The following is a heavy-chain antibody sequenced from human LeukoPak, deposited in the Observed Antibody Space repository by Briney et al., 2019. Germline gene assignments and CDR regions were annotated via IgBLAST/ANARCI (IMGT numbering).Heavy chain of an antibody. D-gene: IGHD2-21*01. Sequence: GGSLRLSCAASGFTFSDHYMDWVRQAPGKGLEWVGRARNKDNSYTTEYAASVKGRFTISRVDSKNSLYLQMNSLKTEDTAVYYCARAIVAAPGVDYWGQGTLVTVSS. J-gene: IGHJ4*02. V-gene: IGHV3-72*01. CDR2: ARNKDNSYTT. CDR3: ARAIVAAPGVDY. CDR1: GFTFSDHY.